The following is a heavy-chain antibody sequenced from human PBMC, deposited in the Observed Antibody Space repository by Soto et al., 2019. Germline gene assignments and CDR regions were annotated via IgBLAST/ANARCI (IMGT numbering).Heavy chain of an antibody. D-gene: IGHD3-16*01. V-gene: IGHV1-69*06. CDR2: IIPMFGTA. CDR3: ARGDDFDYYYGVDV. CDR1: GGSFSNHA. J-gene: IGHJ6*02. Sequence: GASVKVSCKASGGSFSNHAISWVREAPGQGLELMGGIIPMFGTANYAQRFQGRVTTTADKYTNTAYMELTSLTSEDTAVYYCARGDDFDYYYGVDVWGQGTTVTVSS.